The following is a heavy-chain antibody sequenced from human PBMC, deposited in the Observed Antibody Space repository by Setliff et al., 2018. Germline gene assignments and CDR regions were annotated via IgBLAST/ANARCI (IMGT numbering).Heavy chain of an antibody. J-gene: IGHJ6*03. Sequence: PGGSLRLSCAASGLTFSHAWMTWVRQSPGKGLEWVGRIRSRNDGGTTDYAAPVKGRFTFSRDDSKNTLYLQMNNLKTEDTATYYCTSAKLERRTGHHYYMDVWGKGTTVTAP. D-gene: IGHD1-1*01. CDR3: TSAKLERRTGHHYYMDV. CDR2: IRSRNDGGTT. CDR1: GLTFSHAW. V-gene: IGHV3-15*01.